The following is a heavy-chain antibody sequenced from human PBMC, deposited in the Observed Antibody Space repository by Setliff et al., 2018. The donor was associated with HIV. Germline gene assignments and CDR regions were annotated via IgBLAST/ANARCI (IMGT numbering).Heavy chain of an antibody. V-gene: IGHV1-18*01. Sequence: ASVKVSCKASGYNFTNYGIGWVRQAPGQGLEWMGWVSNKGDTNYVQKLQDRLTITTDTSTSTAYLELRDLRSEDTAVYYCARDPRYSSVWFRNGGVDYWGQGTLVTVSS. D-gene: IGHD6-19*01. J-gene: IGHJ4*02. CDR3: ARDPRYSSVWFRNGGVDY. CDR2: VSNKGDT. CDR1: GYNFTNYG.